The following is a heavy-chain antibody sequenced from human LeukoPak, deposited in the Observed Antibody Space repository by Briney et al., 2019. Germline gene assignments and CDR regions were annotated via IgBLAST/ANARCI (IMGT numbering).Heavy chain of an antibody. J-gene: IGHJ4*02. CDR3: ARDVAFWSGYPFDY. D-gene: IGHD3-3*01. CDR2: VDTTGRHI. CDR1: GFTFNRHN. Sequence: GGSLRLSCGASGFTFNRHNIHWVRQAPGKALEWVSSVDTTGRHIYYADSVRGRFTISRDDANDSVSLQMNSLRAEDTAVYYCARDVAFWSGYPFDYWGQGTLVTVSS. V-gene: IGHV3-21*01.